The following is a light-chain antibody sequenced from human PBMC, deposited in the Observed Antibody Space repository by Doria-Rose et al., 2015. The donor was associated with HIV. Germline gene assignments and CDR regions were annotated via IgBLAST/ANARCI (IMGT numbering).Light chain of an antibody. CDR2: DGS. CDR1: QSFSSTY. J-gene: IGKJ1*01. CDR3: HQYGTSWT. Sequence: TQSPGTLSLSPGERATLSCRASQSFSSTYLAWYQQKPGHAPSLLIYDGSTRATGTPDRFSASGSGTDFALTINRLEPEDFALYYCHQYGTSWTFGQGTKVEI. V-gene: IGKV3-20*01.